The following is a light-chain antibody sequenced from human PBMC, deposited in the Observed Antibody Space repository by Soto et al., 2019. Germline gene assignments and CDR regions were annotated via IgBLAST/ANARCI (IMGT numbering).Light chain of an antibody. CDR1: NVGSKS. J-gene: IGLJ2*01. Sequence: SYELTQPPSVSVAPGQTARITCGGNNVGSKSVHWYQQKPGQAPVLVVFADSDRPSGIPERFSGSNSGNTATLTISRVEVGDEADYYCQVWDGSSDQVVFGGGTQLTVL. CDR3: QVWDGSSDQVV. CDR2: ADS. V-gene: IGLV3-21*02.